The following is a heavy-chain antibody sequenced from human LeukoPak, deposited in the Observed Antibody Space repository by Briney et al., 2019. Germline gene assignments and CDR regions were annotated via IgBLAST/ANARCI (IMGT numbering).Heavy chain of an antibody. CDR3: ARWSPALLRLGELSPHPVDY. CDR2: IYYSGST. Sequence: PSETLSLTCTVSGGSISSSSYYWGWIRQPPGKGLEWIGSIYYSGSTYYNPSLKGRVTISVDTSKNQFSLKLSSVTAADTAVYYCARWSPALLRLGELSPHPVDYWGQGTLVTVSS. J-gene: IGHJ4*02. V-gene: IGHV4-39*01. D-gene: IGHD3-16*02. CDR1: GGSISSSSYY.